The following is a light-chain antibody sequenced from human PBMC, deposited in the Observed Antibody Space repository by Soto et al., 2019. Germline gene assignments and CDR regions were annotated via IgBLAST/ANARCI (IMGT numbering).Light chain of an antibody. J-gene: IGLJ1*01. CDR2: EVT. CDR3: YSYAGNNRA. Sequence: QSALTQPPSASGSPGQSVTISCTGTSSDIGGYNYVSWYQHHPGKAPKLMIYEVTKRPSGVPDRFSGSKSGNTASLTVSGLLAEDEADHYCYSYAGNNRAFGTGTKVTVL. V-gene: IGLV2-8*01. CDR1: SSDIGGYNY.